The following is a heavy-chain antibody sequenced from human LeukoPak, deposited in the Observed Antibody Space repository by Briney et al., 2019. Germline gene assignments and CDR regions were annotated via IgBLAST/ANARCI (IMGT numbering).Heavy chain of an antibody. CDR2: IYYSGST. CDR1: GGSISSGGYY. J-gene: IGHJ5*02. D-gene: IGHD4-23*01. Sequence: PSETLSLTCTVSGGSISSGGYYWSWIRQHPGKGLEWIGYIYYSGSTYYNPSLKSRVTISVDTSKNQFSLKLSSVTAADTAVYYCARYRGNSNGGFDPWGQGTLVTVSS. CDR3: ARYRGNSNGGFDP. V-gene: IGHV4-31*03.